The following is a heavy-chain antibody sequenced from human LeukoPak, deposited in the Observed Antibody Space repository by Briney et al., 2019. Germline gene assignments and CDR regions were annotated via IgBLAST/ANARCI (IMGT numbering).Heavy chain of an antibody. J-gene: IGHJ4*02. CDR1: GFTFSEST. CDR3: TRGGYGGNYYGIDY. V-gene: IGHV3-73*01. CDR2: IRTKPKSYAT. Sequence: GGSLRLSCAASGFTFSESTMHWVRQGSGKGLERVGRIRTKPKSYATEYAASVKGRFTISRDDSKNAAHLQMNSLKTEDTAVYYCTRGGYGGNYYGIDYWGQGTLVTVSS. D-gene: IGHD1-26*01.